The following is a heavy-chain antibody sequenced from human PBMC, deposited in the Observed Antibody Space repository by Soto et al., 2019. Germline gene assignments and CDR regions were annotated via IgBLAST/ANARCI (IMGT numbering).Heavy chain of an antibody. D-gene: IGHD5-12*01. Sequence: SETLSLTCTVSGGSISSYYWSWSRQPPGKGLEWIGYIYYSGSTNYNPSLKSRVTISVDTSKNQFSLKLSSVTAADTAVYYCARGYSGYDFSWFDPWGQGTLVTVSS. CDR3: ARGYSGYDFSWFDP. V-gene: IGHV4-59*01. J-gene: IGHJ5*02. CDR2: IYYSGST. CDR1: GGSISSYY.